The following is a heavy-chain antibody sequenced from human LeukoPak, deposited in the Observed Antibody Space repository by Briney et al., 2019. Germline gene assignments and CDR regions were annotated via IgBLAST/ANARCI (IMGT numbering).Heavy chain of an antibody. CDR3: ARDPAMDSYFDY. J-gene: IGHJ4*02. D-gene: IGHD5-18*01. Sequence: GGSLRLSCAASGFTVSSNYMSWVRQAPGKGLEWVSVIYSGGSTYYADSVKGRFTISRDNSKNTLYLQMNSLRAEDTAVYYCARDPAMDSYFDYWGQGTLVTVSS. V-gene: IGHV3-66*01. CDR1: GFTVSSNY. CDR2: IYSGGST.